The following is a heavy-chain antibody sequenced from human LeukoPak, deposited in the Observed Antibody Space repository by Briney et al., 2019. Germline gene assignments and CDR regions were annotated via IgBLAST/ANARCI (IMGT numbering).Heavy chain of an antibody. CDR1: GYTFTSYA. CDR2: INAGNGNT. J-gene: IGHJ4*02. Sequence: ASVKVSCKASGYTFTSYAMHWVRQAPGQRLEWMGWINAGNGNTKYSQKFQGRVTITRDTSASTAYMELSSLRSEDTAVYHCARWGTRGIPFDYWGQGTLVTVSS. CDR3: ARWGTRGIPFDY. V-gene: IGHV1-3*01. D-gene: IGHD3-16*01.